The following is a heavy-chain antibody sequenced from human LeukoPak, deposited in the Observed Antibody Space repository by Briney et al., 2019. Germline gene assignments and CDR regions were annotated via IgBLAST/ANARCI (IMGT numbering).Heavy chain of an antibody. D-gene: IGHD3-22*01. J-gene: IGHJ3*02. V-gene: IGHV1-69*13. CDR3: ARGSLTYYYDSSPPARAFDI. CDR2: IIPIFGTA. Sequence: ASVKVSCKASGGTFSSYAIRWVRQAPGQGLEWMGGIIPIFGTANYAQKFQGRVTITADESTSTAYMELSSLRSEDTAVYYCARGSLTYYYDSSPPARAFDIWGQGTMVTVSS. CDR1: GGTFSSYA.